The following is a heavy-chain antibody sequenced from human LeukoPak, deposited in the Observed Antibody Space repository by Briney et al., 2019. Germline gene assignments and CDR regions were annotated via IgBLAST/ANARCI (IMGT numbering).Heavy chain of an antibody. CDR3: ARGGSGWYVGGSFDY. D-gene: IGHD6-19*01. CDR2: INSDRSST. Sequence: GGSLRLSCAASGFTFSSYWMHWVRQAPGKGLVWVSRINSDRSSTSYADSVKGRFTISRDNAKNTLYLQMNSLRAEDTAVYYCARGGSGWYVGGSFDYWGQGTLVTVSS. CDR1: GFTFSSYW. J-gene: IGHJ4*02. V-gene: IGHV3-74*01.